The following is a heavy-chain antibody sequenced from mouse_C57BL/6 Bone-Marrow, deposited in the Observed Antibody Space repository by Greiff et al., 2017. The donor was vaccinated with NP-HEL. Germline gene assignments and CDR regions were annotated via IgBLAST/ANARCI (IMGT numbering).Heavy chain of an antibody. Sequence: VQLVESGPELVKPGASVKISCKASGYAFSSSWMNWVKQRPGKGLEWIGRIYPGDGDTNYNGKFKGKATLTADKSSSTAYMQLSSLTSEDSAVYFCARGYYGSSHGAWFAYWGQGTLVTVSA. V-gene: IGHV1-82*01. CDR1: GYAFSSSW. D-gene: IGHD1-1*01. J-gene: IGHJ3*01. CDR3: ARGYYGSSHGAWFAY. CDR2: IYPGDGDT.